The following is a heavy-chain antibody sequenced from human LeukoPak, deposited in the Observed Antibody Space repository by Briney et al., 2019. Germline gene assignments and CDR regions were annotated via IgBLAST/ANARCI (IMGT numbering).Heavy chain of an antibody. CDR2: MHINGLST. D-gene: IGHD2-8*02. J-gene: IGHJ3*02. V-gene: IGHV3-11*01. CDR1: GFTLSDFY. CDR3: ARDRSIILDGLHDAFDI. Sequence: GGSLRLSCAASGFTLSDFYMSWIRQAPGKGLEWVSYMHINGLSTYYGDSVKGRFAISRDNAKNSVFLQMDSLRVEDTAVYYCARDRSIILDGLHDAFDIWGQGTMVTVSS.